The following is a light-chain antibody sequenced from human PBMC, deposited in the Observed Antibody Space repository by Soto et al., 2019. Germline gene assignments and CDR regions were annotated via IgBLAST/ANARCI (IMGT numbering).Light chain of an antibody. CDR1: SSDVGNYNL. Sequence: QSALTQPASVSGSPGQSITISCTGTSSDVGNYNLVSWYQQYPGKAPKLMIYEGGKRPSGVSNRFSGSKSGNTASLTISGLQADDEADYYCSSYAGNNRVFGTGTKVTVL. V-gene: IGLV2-14*02. J-gene: IGLJ1*01. CDR2: EGG. CDR3: SSYAGNNRV.